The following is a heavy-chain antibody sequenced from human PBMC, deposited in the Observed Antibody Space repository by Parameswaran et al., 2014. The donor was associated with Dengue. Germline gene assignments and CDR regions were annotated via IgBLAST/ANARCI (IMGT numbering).Heavy chain of an antibody. CDR2: ISSSSSTI. Sequence: GGSLRLSCAASGFTFSSYSMNWVRQAPGKGLEWVSYISSSSSTIYYADSVKGRFTISRDNAKNSLYLQMNSLRAEDTAVYYCARDTLTIFGVVTLDYWGQGTLVTVSS. CDR3: ARDTLTIFGVVTLDY. CDR1: GFTFSSYS. J-gene: IGHJ4*02. V-gene: IGHV3-48*01. D-gene: IGHD3-3*01.